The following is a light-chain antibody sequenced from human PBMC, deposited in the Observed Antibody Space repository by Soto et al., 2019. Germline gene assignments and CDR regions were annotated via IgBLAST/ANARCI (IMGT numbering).Light chain of an antibody. CDR3: QHYDGSPRT. CDR2: GVF. CDR1: QSVTSNY. J-gene: IGKJ2*01. V-gene: IGKV3-20*01. Sequence: ETVLTQSPGTVSLSPGERATLSCTTSQSVTSNYLAWYQQKPGQAPRLLIYGVFSRAAGIPDRFSGSGSGTDFTLTISGLEPEDSAVYYCQHYDGSPRTFGRGTKLEI.